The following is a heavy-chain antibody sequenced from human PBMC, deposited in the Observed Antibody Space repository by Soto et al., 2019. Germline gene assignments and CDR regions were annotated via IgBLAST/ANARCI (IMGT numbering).Heavy chain of an antibody. CDR1: GYSFTSYW. J-gene: IGHJ3*02. D-gene: IGHD3-22*01. Sequence: GESLKISCKGSGYSFTSYWIGWVRQMPGKGLEWMGIIYPGDSDTRYSPSFQGQVTISADKSISTAYLQWSSLKASDTAMYYCATLQMEDSSGYDNAFDIWGQGTMVTVSS. CDR3: ATLQMEDSSGYDNAFDI. CDR2: IYPGDSDT. V-gene: IGHV5-51*01.